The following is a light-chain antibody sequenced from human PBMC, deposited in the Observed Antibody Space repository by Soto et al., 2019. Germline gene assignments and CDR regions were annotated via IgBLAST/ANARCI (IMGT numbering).Light chain of an antibody. J-gene: IGKJ1*01. CDR3: QQSYSTPRT. CDR1: QSISSY. Sequence: IEMTQSPSSLSASVGDRVTITCRASQSISSYLNWYKQKPGKAPKLLSYAASSLQSGVPSRFSGSGSGTDFTLTISSLPPEDFATYYCQQSYSTPRTFGQGTKVDIK. CDR2: AAS. V-gene: IGKV1-39*01.